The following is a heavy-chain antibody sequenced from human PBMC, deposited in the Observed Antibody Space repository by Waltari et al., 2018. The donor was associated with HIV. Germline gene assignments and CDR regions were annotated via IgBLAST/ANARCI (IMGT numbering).Heavy chain of an antibody. CDR3: ARQYSGFDYRYVAY. J-gene: IGHJ4*02. CDR2: IDPNNGAT. D-gene: IGHD5-12*01. CDR1: TYIFTIFF. V-gene: IGHV1-2*02. Sequence: QVQLVQSGPEVKKPGASVKVSCEASTYIFTIFFIHWVRQAPGQGLEWMGYIDPNNGATNYAPKFQGRVTMTRYTSIKTAYMELSGLTSYDTAVYYCARQYSGFDYRYVAYWGQGTLVTVSS.